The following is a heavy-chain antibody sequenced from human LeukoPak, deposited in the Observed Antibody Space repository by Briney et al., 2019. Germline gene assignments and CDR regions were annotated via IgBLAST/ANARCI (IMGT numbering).Heavy chain of an antibody. V-gene: IGHV1-2*04. CDR2: INPNSGGT. D-gene: IGHD6-13*01. CDR3: ARGRQQLVRGRYYFDY. J-gene: IGHJ4*02. Sequence: ASVKVSCKASGYTFTGYYMHWVRQAPGQGLEWMGWINPNSGGTNYAQKFQGWVTMTRDTSISTAYMELSRLRSDDTAVYYCARGRQQLVRGRYYFDYWGQGTLVTVSS. CDR1: GYTFTGYY.